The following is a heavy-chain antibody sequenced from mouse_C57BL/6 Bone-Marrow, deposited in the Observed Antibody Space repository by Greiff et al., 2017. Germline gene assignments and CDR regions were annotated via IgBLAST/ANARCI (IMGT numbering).Heavy chain of an antibody. V-gene: IGHV5-17*01. J-gene: IGHJ2*01. CDR2: ISSGSSTI. D-gene: IGHD1-1*01. CDR1: GFTFSDYG. CDR3: ARLYDYGSSSFDY. Sequence: DVTLVESGGGLVKPGGSLKLSCAASGFTFSDYGMHWVRQAPEKGLEWVAYISSGSSTIYYADTVQGGFTISRDNAKNTLFLQMTSLRSEDTAMYYCARLYDYGSSSFDYWGQGTTLTVSS.